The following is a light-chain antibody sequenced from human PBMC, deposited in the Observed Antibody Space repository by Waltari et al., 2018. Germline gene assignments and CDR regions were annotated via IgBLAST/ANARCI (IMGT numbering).Light chain of an antibody. Sequence: EIVLTQSPATLSLSPGERATLSCRARQSVSSYLAWYQQKPGQAPRLLIYDASNSATGIPARFSGSGSGTDFTLTISSLEPEDFAVYYCQQRSNWWTFGQGTKVEIK. CDR3: QQRSNWWT. CDR2: DAS. V-gene: IGKV3-11*01. CDR1: QSVSSY. J-gene: IGKJ1*01.